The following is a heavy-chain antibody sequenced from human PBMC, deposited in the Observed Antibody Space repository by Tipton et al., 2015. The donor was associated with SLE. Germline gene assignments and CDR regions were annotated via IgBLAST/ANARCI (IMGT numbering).Heavy chain of an antibody. Sequence: TLSLTCIVSGGSISSYYWSWIRQPPGKGLEWIGYIYYSGSTNYNPSLKSRVTISVDTSKNQFSLRLSSVTAADTAVYYCARVPGLERSYYYNFYMDVWGKGTTVTVSS. CDR3: ARVPGLERSYYYNFYMDV. CDR1: GGSISSYY. J-gene: IGHJ6*03. V-gene: IGHV4-59*12. D-gene: IGHD1-1*01. CDR2: IYYSGST.